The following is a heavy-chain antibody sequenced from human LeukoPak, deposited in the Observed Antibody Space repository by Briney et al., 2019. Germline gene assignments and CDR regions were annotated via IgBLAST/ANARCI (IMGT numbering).Heavy chain of an antibody. CDR2: IYTSGST. D-gene: IGHD3-3*01. CDR3: ARSVYDFWSGTIYYMDV. CDR1: GGSISSYY. Sequence: SETLSLTCTVSGGSISSYYWSWIRQPAGKGLEWIGRIYTSGSTNYNPSLKSRVTMSVDTSKNQFSLKLSSVTAADTAVYYCARSVYDFWSGTIYYMDVWGKGTTVTVSS. V-gene: IGHV4-4*07. J-gene: IGHJ6*03.